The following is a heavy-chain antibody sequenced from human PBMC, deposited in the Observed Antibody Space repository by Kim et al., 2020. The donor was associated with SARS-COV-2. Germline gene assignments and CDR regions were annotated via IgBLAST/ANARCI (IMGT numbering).Heavy chain of an antibody. J-gene: IGHJ4*02. Sequence: GGSLRLSCAASGFTVSSNYMSWVRQAPGKGLEWVSVIYSGGSTYYADSVKGRFTISRDNSKNTLYLQMNSLRAEDTAVYYCARDETGYYGSGSYLYWGQGTLVTVSS. V-gene: IGHV3-53*01. CDR2: IYSGGST. CDR3: ARDETGYYGSGSYLY. D-gene: IGHD3-10*01. CDR1: GFTVSSNY.